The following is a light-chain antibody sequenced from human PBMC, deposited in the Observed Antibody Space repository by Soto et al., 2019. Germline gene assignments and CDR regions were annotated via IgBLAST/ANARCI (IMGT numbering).Light chain of an antibody. CDR3: CSYGGSRAV. V-gene: IGLV2-23*02. CDR1: SSDVGRHNL. J-gene: IGLJ7*01. Sequence: QSALTQPASVSGSPGQSITISCTGTSSDVGRHNLVSWYQQHPGQAPKLMIYEVSKRLLGVSTRFSASKSGNTASLTISGLQADDEADYYCCSYGGSRAVFGGGTQLTVL. CDR2: EVS.